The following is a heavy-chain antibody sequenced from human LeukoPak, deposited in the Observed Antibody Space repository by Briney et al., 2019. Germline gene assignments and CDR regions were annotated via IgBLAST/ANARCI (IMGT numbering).Heavy chain of an antibody. CDR2: IYPNGGGT. J-gene: IGHJ4*02. CDR3: ARARYGDSPLLFDY. D-gene: IGHD4-17*01. V-gene: IGHV1-2*02. CDR1: GYTFTDRY. Sequence: ASVKVSCKASGYTFTDRYIHWVRQAPGQGLEWMGWIYPNGGGTNYAQKFRGRVTMTRDTSITTAYMEVNRLASDDTAVYYCARARYGDSPLLFDYWGQGTLVTVSS.